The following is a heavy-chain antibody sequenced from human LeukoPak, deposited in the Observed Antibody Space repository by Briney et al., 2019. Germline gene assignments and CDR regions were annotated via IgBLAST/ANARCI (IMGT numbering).Heavy chain of an antibody. CDR1: GYSFTGYF. J-gene: IGHJ6*02. Sequence: ASVKVSCKTSGYSFTGYFMHWVRQAPGQGLEWMGWINPNSGDTKYAQKFQGRVTMTRDTSINTAYMELRRLTSDDTAVYYCARVPSMVRGVVNYGMDVWGQGTTVAVSS. D-gene: IGHD3-10*01. CDR3: ARVPSMVRGVVNYGMDV. V-gene: IGHV1-2*02. CDR2: INPNSGDT.